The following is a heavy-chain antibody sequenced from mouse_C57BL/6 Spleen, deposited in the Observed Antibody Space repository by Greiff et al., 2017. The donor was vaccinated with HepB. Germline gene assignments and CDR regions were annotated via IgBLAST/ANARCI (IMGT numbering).Heavy chain of an antibody. CDR3: ARRDYGSSYGYFDV. V-gene: IGHV1-82*01. Sequence: VQLKQSGPELVKPGASVKISCKASGYAFSSSWMNWVKQRPGKGLEWIGRIYPGDGDTNYNGKFKGKATLTADKSSSTAYMQLSSLTSEDSAVYFCARRDYGSSYGYFDVWGTGTTVTVSS. CDR1: GYAFSSSW. CDR2: IYPGDGDT. J-gene: IGHJ1*03. D-gene: IGHD1-1*01.